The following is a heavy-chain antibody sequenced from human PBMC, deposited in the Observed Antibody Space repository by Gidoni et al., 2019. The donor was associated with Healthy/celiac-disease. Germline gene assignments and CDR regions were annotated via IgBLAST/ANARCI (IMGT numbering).Heavy chain of an antibody. Sequence: QVQLQQWGAGLLKPSETLSLTCAVYGGSFSGYYWSWIRQPPGKGLEWIGEINHSGSTNYNPSLKSRVTISVDTSKNQFSLKLSSVTAADTAVYYCARATGTYGDPNPFDYWGQGTLVTVSS. J-gene: IGHJ4*02. CDR3: ARATGTYGDPNPFDY. V-gene: IGHV4-34*01. D-gene: IGHD4-17*01. CDR1: GGSFSGYY. CDR2: INHSGST.